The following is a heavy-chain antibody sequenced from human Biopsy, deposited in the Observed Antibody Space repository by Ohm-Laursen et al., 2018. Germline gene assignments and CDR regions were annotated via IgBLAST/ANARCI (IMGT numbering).Heavy chain of an antibody. V-gene: IGHV4-4*07. CDR2: IYPGGSA. Sequence: SETLSLTCNVSGGDINNYYWSWIRQPAGKGLEWIGRIYPGGSATYNPSLKSRVTMSVDMSKKQLYLRLRSVTAADTAMYYCASVVLGPTNDAFDLWGQGTMVVVSS. D-gene: IGHD3-22*01. CDR3: ASVVLGPTNDAFDL. CDR1: GGDINNYY. J-gene: IGHJ3*01.